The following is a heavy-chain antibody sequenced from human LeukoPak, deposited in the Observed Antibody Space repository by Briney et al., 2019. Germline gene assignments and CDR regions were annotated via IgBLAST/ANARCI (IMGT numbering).Heavy chain of an antibody. CDR1: GGSISPYY. CDR2: IYYIGST. Sequence: PSETLSLTCNVTGGSISPYYWSWIRQPPGKGLEWIGYIYYIGSTNYNPSLKSRVTISVDTSKNHFSLNLNSVTAADTAVYYCARHRTPGVVDYWGQGTLVTVSS. CDR3: ARHRTPGVVDY. J-gene: IGHJ4*02. D-gene: IGHD1-14*01. V-gene: IGHV4-59*08.